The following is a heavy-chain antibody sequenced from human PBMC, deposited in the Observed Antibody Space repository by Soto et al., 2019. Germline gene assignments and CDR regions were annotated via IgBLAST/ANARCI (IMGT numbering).Heavy chain of an antibody. J-gene: IGHJ6*02. CDR1: GGTFSSYA. D-gene: IGHD3-3*01. Sequence: ASVKVSCKASGGTFSSYAISWVRQAPGQGLEWMGGIIPIFGTANYAQKFQGRVTITADESTSTAYMELSSLRSEDTAVYYCASPVLYNAFCSGYNIYYRVGVWGPRTTVTVSS. CDR3: ASPVLYNAFCSGYNIYYRVGV. CDR2: IIPIFGTA. V-gene: IGHV1-69*13.